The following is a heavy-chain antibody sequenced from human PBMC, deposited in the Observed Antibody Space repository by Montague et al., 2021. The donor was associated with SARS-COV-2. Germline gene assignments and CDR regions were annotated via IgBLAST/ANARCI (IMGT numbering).Heavy chain of an antibody. D-gene: IGHD5-24*01. CDR1: GGSISSYY. V-gene: IGHV4-59*01. CDR3: ARVFPRWLQFDPYFDY. CDR2: VYYSESA. Sequence: SETLSLTCTVSGGSISSYYWSWIRQPPGTGLEWIGIVYYSESANYNPSLTRRVTISVDTSTNQFPLTLSSVTAADTAVYYCARVFPRWLQFDPYFDYWTREPWAPSPQ. J-gene: IGHJ4*02.